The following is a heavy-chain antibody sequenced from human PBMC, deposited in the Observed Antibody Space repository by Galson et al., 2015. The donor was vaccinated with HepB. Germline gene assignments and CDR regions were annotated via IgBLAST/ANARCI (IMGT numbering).Heavy chain of an antibody. Sequence: SLRLSCAASGFTFTSYWMTWVRQAPGKGLEWVANINQDGTEEAYADSVKGRFTISRDNAKNSLYLQMNSLRAEDTAFYYCARDRYQLLRWGQGTLVTVSS. V-gene: IGHV3-7*03. CDR3: ARDRYQLLR. D-gene: IGHD2-2*01. CDR2: INQDGTEE. CDR1: GFTFTSYW. J-gene: IGHJ4*02.